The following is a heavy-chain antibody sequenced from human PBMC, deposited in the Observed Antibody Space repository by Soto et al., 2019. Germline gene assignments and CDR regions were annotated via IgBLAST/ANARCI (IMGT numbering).Heavy chain of an antibody. CDR2: IRKKTNSYTT. D-gene: IGHD4-17*01. CDR3: TTVTTVDYYFDY. V-gene: IGHV3-72*01. J-gene: IGHJ4*02. CDR1: GLTFSDRY. Sequence: PGRSLRLSCAASGLTFSDRYMDWVLQAPGKGLEWVGRIRKKTNSYTTEYAASVKGRFIISRDDSTNSLYLQMSRLKTEDTAVYYCTTVTTVDYYFDYWGQGTLVTVSS.